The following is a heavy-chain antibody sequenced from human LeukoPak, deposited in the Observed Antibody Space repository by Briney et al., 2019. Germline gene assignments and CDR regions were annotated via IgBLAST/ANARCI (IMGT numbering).Heavy chain of an antibody. CDR2: IIPIFGTA. J-gene: IGHJ6*03. Sequence: SVKVSCKASGGTFSSYAISWVRQAPGQGLEWMGGIIPIFGTADYAQKFQGRVTITADESTSTAYMELSSLRSEDTAVYYCARGVGTSYYMDVWGKGTTVTVSS. CDR3: ARGVGTSYYMDV. CDR1: GGTFSSYA. V-gene: IGHV1-69*13. D-gene: IGHD7-27*01.